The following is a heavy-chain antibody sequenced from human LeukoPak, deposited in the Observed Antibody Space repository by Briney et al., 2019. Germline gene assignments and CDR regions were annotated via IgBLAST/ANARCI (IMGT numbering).Heavy chain of an antibody. CDR1: GYTFTSYY. V-gene: IGHV1-46*01. CDR2: INPSGGST. D-gene: IGHD6-13*01. J-gene: IGHJ4*02. CDR3: ARAAVGTGGFDY. Sequence: ASVKVSCKASGYTFTSYYMHWERQAPGQGLEWMGIINPSGGSTSYAQKFQGRVTMTRDTSTSTVYMELSSLRSEDTAVYYCARAAVGTGGFDYWGQGTLVTVSS.